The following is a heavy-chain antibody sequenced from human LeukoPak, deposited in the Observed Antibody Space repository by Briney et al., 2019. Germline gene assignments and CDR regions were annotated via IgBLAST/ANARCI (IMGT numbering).Heavy chain of an antibody. J-gene: IGHJ4*02. CDR3: ARDPHSSWDTRLNDY. Sequence: GGSLRLSCAASGFTFSSYWMSWVRQAPGKGLEWVANIKQDGSEKYYVDSVKGRFTISRDNAKNSLYLQMNSLRAEDTAVYYCARDPHSSWDTRLNDYWGQGTLVTVSS. D-gene: IGHD6-13*01. CDR2: IKQDGSEK. CDR1: GFTFSSYW. V-gene: IGHV3-7*01.